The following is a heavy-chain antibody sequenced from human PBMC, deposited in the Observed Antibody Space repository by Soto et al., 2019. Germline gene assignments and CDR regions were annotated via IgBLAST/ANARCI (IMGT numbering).Heavy chain of an antibody. CDR3: AKDAGNEEGLFDY. CDR2: LNHDGRNT. CDR1: GFTFNDFG. J-gene: IGHJ4*02. Sequence: GGSLRLSCEASGFTFNDFGMSWARQTPGKGLEWVSTLNHDGRNTHYAASVEGRFTISRDNAKNTLYLQMGSLRAEDTAIYYCAKDAGNEEGLFDYSGRGTLVTVSS. V-gene: IGHV3-23*01.